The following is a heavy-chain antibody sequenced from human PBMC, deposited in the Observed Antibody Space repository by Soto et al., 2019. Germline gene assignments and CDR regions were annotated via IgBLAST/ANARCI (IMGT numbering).Heavy chain of an antibody. CDR1: GFTFSSYW. D-gene: IGHD6-19*01. CDR2: INSDGSST. Sequence: GCLRLSGAASGFTFSSYWMHWVRQAPGKGLVWVSRINSDGSSTSYADSVKGRFTISRDNAKNTLYLQMNSLRAEDTAVYYCARGYSSGWASFDYWGQGNLVTVS. CDR3: ARGYSSGWASFDY. J-gene: IGHJ4*02. V-gene: IGHV3-74*01.